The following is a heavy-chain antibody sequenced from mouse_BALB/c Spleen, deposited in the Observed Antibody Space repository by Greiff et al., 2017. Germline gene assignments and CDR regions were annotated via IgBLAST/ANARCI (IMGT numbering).Heavy chain of an antibody. D-gene: IGHD2-1*01. CDR2: ISSGGSYT. J-gene: IGHJ2*01. CDR3: ARVYYGNYVRPLFDY. CDR1: GFTFSSYA. Sequence: EVKLVESGGGLVKPGGSLKLSCAASGFTFSSYAMSWVRQSPEKRLEWVAEISSGGSYTYYPDTVTGRFTISRDNAKNTLYLEMSSLRSEDTAMYYCARVYYGNYVRPLFDYWGQGTTLTVSS. V-gene: IGHV5-9-4*01.